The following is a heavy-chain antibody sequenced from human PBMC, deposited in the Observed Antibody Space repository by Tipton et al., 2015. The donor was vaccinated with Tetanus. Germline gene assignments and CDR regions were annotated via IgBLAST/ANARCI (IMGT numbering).Heavy chain of an antibody. Sequence: TLSLTCTVSGGSISSGGYYWSWIRQHPGKGLEWIGYIYYSGSTNYNPSLKSRVTISVDTSKNQFSLKLSSVTAADTAVYYCARVLGITMVRGVMMTGRYYYYGMDVWGQGTTVTVSS. CDR1: GGSISSGGYY. CDR2: IYYSGST. V-gene: IGHV4-61*08. CDR3: ARVLGITMVRGVMMTGRYYYYGMDV. J-gene: IGHJ6*02. D-gene: IGHD3-10*01.